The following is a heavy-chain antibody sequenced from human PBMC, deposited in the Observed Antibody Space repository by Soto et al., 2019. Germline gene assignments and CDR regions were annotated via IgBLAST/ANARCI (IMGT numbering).Heavy chain of an antibody. J-gene: IGHJ4*02. CDR3: AIYCGGDCYFDY. CDR2: ISAYNGNT. D-gene: IGHD2-21*02. CDR1: GYTFTSYG. V-gene: IGHV1-18*01. Sequence: QVQLMQSGAEVKKTGASVKVSCKASGYTFTSYGIRWVRQAPGQGLEWMGWISAYNGNTNYAQKLQGRVTMTTDTATSIAYMELRSLRSDDTAVYYCAIYCGGDCYFDYWGQGTLVTVSS.